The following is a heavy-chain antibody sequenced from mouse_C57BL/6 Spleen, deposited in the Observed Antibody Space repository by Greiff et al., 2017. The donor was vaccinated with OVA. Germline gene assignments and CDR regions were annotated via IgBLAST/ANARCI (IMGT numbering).Heavy chain of an antibody. J-gene: IGHJ1*03. CDR3: ARRRDYYGSYWYFDV. D-gene: IGHD1-1*01. CDR1: GFTFSSYT. Sequence: EVMLVESGGGLVKPGGSLKLPCAASGFTFSSYTMSWVRQTPEKRLEWVATISGGGGNTYYPDSVKGRFTISRDNAKNTLYLQMSSLRSEDTALYYCARRRDYYGSYWYFDVWGTGTTVTVSS. CDR2: ISGGGGNT. V-gene: IGHV5-9*01.